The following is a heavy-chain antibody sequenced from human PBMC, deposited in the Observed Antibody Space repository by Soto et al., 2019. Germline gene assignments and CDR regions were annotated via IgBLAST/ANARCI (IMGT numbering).Heavy chain of an antibody. D-gene: IGHD6-19*01. V-gene: IGHV1-8*01. CDR1: GYTFTSYD. Sequence: GASVKVSCKASGYTFTSYDINWVRQATGQGLEWMGWMNPSSGNTGYAQKFQGRVTMTRDTSITTAYMELRSLKYDDTAVYYCVSGWTVTGTGWFDLWGQGTLVTVPS. CDR3: VSGWTVTGTGWFDL. CDR2: MNPSSGNT. J-gene: IGHJ5*02.